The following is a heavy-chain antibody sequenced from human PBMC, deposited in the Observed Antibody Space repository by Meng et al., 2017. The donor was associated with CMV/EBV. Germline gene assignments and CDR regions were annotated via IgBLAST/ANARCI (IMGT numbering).Heavy chain of an antibody. CDR3: AKDMASDTAIGYYFDY. J-gene: IGHJ4*02. CDR1: GFTFDDYA. V-gene: IGHV3-9*01. CDR2: ISWNSGSI. D-gene: IGHD5-18*01. Sequence: GGSLRLSCAASGFTFDDYAMHWVRQAPGKGLEWVSGISWNSGSIGYADSVKGRFTISRDNAKNSLYLQMNSLRAEDTALYYCAKDMASDTAIGYYFDYWGQGTLVTVSS.